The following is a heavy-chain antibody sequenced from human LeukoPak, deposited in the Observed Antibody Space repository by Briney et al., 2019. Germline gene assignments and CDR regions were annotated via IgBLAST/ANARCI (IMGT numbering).Heavy chain of an antibody. CDR2: ISSSSSYI. CDR1: GFTFSSYS. Sequence: GGSLRLSCAASGFTFSSYSMNWVRQAPGKGLEWVSSISSSSSYIYYADSVKGRFTISRDNAKNSLYLQMNSLRAEDTAVYYCARGKGPVLLWFGELLSFDYWGQGTLVTVSS. J-gene: IGHJ4*02. D-gene: IGHD3-10*01. CDR3: ARGKGPVLLWFGELLSFDY. V-gene: IGHV3-21*01.